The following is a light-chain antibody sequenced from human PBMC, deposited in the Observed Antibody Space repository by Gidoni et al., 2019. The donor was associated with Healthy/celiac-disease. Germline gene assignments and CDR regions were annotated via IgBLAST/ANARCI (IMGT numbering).Light chain of an antibody. Sequence: QSVLTQPPSASRTPGQRVTTSCSGSSSNIGSNYVYWYQQLPGTAPKLLIYRNNQRPSGVPDRFSGSKSGTSASLASSGLRSEDEADYYCAAWDDSLSVVVFGGGTKLTVL. CDR3: AAWDDSLSVVV. CDR1: SSNIGSNY. J-gene: IGLJ2*01. CDR2: RNN. V-gene: IGLV1-47*01.